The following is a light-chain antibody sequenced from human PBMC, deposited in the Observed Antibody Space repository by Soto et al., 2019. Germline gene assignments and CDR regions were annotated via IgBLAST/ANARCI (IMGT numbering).Light chain of an antibody. V-gene: IGKV3-20*01. J-gene: IGKJ5*01. CDR1: QSVSSRY. CDR2: GAS. Sequence: EIVLTQSPGTLSLSPGERATLSCRASQSVSSRYLGWYQQKPGQAPRLLIYGASSRATGIPDRFSGSGSGTAFTLTISRLEPEDFAVYYCQQYGSSLITFGQGTRLEIK. CDR3: QQYGSSLIT.